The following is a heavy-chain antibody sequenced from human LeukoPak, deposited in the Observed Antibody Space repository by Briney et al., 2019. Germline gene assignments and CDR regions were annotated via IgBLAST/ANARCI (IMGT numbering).Heavy chain of an antibody. CDR2: IYYSGTT. V-gene: IGHV4-30-4*01. CDR1: GGSISGGDDY. J-gene: IGHJ4*02. Sequence: PSQTLSLTCTVSGGSISGGDDYWSWLRQPPGKGLEWLGYIYYSGTTYYNPSLKSRASISVDTSKNQFSLKLSSVTAADTAVYFCARLVGYYSRGSCYHFDYWGQGSLVTVSS. CDR3: ARLVGYYSRGSCYHFDY. D-gene: IGHD2-15*01.